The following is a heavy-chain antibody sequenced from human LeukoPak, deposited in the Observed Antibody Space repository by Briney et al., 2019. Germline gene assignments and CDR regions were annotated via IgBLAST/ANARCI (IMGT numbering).Heavy chain of an antibody. CDR2: ISAYNGNT. J-gene: IGHJ4*02. CDR1: GYTFTSYG. CDR3: ARDDVFVAAAGTLDY. V-gene: IGHV1-18*01. Sequence: VASVKVSCKASGYTFTSYGISWVRQAPGQGLEWMGWISAYNGNTNYAQKLQGRVTMATDTSTSTAYMELRSLRSDDTAVYYCARDDVFVAAAGTLDYWGQGTLVTASS. D-gene: IGHD6-13*01.